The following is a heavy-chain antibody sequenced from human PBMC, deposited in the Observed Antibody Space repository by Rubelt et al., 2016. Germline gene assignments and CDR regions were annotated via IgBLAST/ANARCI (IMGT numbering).Heavy chain of an antibody. CDR1: GGSFSGYY. D-gene: IGHD1-14*01. V-gene: IGHV4-34*01. CDR2: INHSGST. CDR3: ARDNRLYYFDY. J-gene: IGHJ4*02. Sequence: QVQLQQWGAGLLKPSETLSLTCAVYGGSFSGYYWSWIRQPPGKGLEWIGEINHSGSTNYNPSLKSRVTISVDTSKNQFSLKLISVTAADTAVYYCARDNRLYYFDYWGQGTLVTVSS.